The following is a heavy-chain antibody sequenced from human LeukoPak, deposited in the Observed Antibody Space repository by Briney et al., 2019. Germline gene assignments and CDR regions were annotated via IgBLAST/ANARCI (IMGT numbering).Heavy chain of an antibody. CDR1: GFTFSSYW. V-gene: IGHV3-74*01. CDR2: INSDGSRK. CDR3: ARGRRGRYYYYYCMDV. D-gene: IGHD3-16*01. J-gene: IGHJ6*04. Sequence: PGGSLRLSCAASGFTFSSYWMHWVRQAPGKGLVWVARINSDGSRKSYADSVKGRFTISRDNAKNTLYLQMNSLRAEDTAVYYCARGRRGRYYYYYCMDVWGKGTTVTVSS.